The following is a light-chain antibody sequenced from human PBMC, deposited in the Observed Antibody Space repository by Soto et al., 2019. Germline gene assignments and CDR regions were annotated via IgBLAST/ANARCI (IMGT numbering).Light chain of an antibody. CDR2: DAS. V-gene: IGKV3-11*01. J-gene: IGKJ1*01. CDR3: QQRSNWPWT. Sequence: EIVLTQSPATLSLSPGERSTLSSRASQSVSKYLAWYQQKPGQAPRLLIFDASNRATDIPARFSGSGSGTDFTLTISSLEPEDFAVYYCQQRSNWPWTFGQGTKVDI. CDR1: QSVSKY.